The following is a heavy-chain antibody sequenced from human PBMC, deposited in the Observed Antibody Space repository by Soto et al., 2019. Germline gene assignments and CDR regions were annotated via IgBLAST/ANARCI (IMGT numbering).Heavy chain of an antibody. CDR3: AKGAVGYCSGGSCNFDY. D-gene: IGHD2-15*01. Sequence: PGGSLRLSCATSGFTFDDYAMHWVRQAPGKGLEWVSSISWNGGSVDFADSVQGRFTISRDNAKNSLYLQMNSLRPEDTALYYCAKGAVGYCSGGSCNFDYWGQGTQVTAPQ. J-gene: IGHJ4*02. CDR1: GFTFDDYA. CDR2: ISWNGGSV. V-gene: IGHV3-9*01.